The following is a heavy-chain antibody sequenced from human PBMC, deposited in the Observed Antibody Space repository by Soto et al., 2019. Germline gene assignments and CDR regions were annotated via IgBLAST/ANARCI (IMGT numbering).Heavy chain of an antibody. CDR3: AGGEGQNGQDTRFDY. CDR2: ISYNGIDK. CDR1: GITFTNHG. J-gene: IGHJ4*02. V-gene: IGHV3-30*03. D-gene: IGHD3-10*01. Sequence: QMQLVESGGGVVQPGRSLRLSCVASGITFTNHGIHWVRQAPGKGLEWVADISYNGIDKWYADSVKGRFTISRDNFRDTVDLEMNGLRPEDTGVYYCAGGEGQNGQDTRFDYLGQGTLVTVSS.